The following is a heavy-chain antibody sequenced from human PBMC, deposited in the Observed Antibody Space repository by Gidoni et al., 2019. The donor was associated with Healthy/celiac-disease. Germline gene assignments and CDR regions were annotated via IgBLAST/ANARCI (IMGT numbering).Heavy chain of an antibody. D-gene: IGHD3-10*01. CDR1: GLPFSRHE. Sequence: VQLAGSGGGLVLPGGSLGHSRRAPGLPFSRHEMNWVRQAPGKGLEWVSYISSSGSTIYYADSVKGRFTISRDNAKNSLYLQMNSLRAEDTAVYYCARAGKTMVRGVPYYFDYWGQGTLVTVSS. J-gene: IGHJ4*02. CDR3: ARAGKTMVRGVPYYFDY. V-gene: IGHV3-48*03. CDR2: ISSSGSTI.